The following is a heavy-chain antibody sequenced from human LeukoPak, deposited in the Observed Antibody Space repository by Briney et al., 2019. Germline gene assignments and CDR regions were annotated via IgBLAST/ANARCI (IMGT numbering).Heavy chain of an antibody. D-gene: IGHD3-22*01. J-gene: IGHJ4*02. CDR3: ARASYYYDSSGYFDY. V-gene: IGHV3-7*04. Sequence: PGGSLRLSCVASGFTFTNYWMNWVRQTPGKGLEWVANIKPDGSEKYYVDSVKGRFTISRDNAKNSLYLQMNSLRTEDTAVYYCARASYYYDSSGYFDYWGQGTLVTVSS. CDR1: GFTFTNYW. CDR2: IKPDGSEK.